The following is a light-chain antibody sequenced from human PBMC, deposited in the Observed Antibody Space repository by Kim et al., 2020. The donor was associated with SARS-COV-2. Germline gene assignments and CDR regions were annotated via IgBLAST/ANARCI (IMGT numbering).Light chain of an antibody. CDR2: DVS. Sequence: LSVSPGERATLACMASQTVTGRWAWYQQKSGQAPRLVMYDVSTRASGIPARFSGSGSGTEFTLTISSLESEDFAVYYCQQYHNYYTFGQGTKLEI. V-gene: IGKV3-15*01. CDR3: QQYHNYYT. CDR1: QTVTGR. J-gene: IGKJ2*01.